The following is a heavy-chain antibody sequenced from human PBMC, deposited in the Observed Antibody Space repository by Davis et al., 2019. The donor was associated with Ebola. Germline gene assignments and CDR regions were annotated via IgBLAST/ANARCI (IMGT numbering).Heavy chain of an antibody. CDR2: ISYSGST. J-gene: IGHJ5*02. CDR1: GGSISSSY. V-gene: IGHV4-59*01. D-gene: IGHD6-25*01. CDR3: ARQWQRLAWFDP. Sequence: PSETLSLTCTVSGGSISSSYWNWIRQPPGKGLEWIASISYSGSTHYNPSLKSRVTISVDTSKNQFSLNLSSVTAADTAVYYCARQWQRLAWFDPWGQGTLVTVSS.